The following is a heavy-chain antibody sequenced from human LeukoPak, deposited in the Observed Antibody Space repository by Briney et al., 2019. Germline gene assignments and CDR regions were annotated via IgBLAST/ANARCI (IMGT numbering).Heavy chain of an antibody. J-gene: IGHJ6*03. CDR2: INPSGGST. V-gene: IGHV1-46*01. CDR3: ARATPPSSSWYYYYYYMDV. CDR1: GYTFTSYY. Sequence: GASVKVSCKASGYTFTSYYMHWVRQAPGQGLEWMGIINPSGGSTSYAQKFQGRVTMTRDMSTSTVYMELSSLRSEDTAVYYCARATPPSSSWYYYYYYMDVWGKGTTVTVSS. D-gene: IGHD6-13*01.